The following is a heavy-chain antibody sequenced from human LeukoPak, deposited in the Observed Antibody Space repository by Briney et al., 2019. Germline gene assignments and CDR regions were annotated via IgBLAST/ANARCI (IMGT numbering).Heavy chain of an antibody. D-gene: IGHD4-17*01. CDR2: IYSGGST. Sequence: GGSLRLSCAASGFTVSSNYMSWVRQAPGKGLEWVSVIYSGGSTYYADSVKGRFTISRDNSKNTLYLQMHSLRAEDTAVYYCARESGDYGEFDYWGQGTLVTVSS. CDR3: ARESGDYGEFDY. CDR1: GFTVSSNY. J-gene: IGHJ4*02. V-gene: IGHV3-66*01.